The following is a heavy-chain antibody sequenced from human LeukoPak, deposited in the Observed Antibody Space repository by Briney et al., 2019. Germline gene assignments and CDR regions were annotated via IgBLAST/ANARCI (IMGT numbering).Heavy chain of an antibody. CDR1: GFTFRTYT. D-gene: IGHD5-24*01. V-gene: IGHV3-48*01. Sequence: PGGSLRLSCAASGFTFRTYTMNWVRQAPGKGLEWVSYISSGSSTVYYADSVKGRFTISRDNAKNSLYLQMNSLRAEDTAVYYCARGRWLQSNYYFDYWGQGTLVTVPS. CDR3: ARGRWLQSNYYFDY. CDR2: ISSGSSTV. J-gene: IGHJ4*02.